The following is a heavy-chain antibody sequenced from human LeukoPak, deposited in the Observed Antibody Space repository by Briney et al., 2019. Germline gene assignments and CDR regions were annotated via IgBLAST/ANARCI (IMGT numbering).Heavy chain of an antibody. CDR1: GGSISSGGYY. V-gene: IGHV4-31*03. J-gene: IGHJ4*02. CDR2: IYYSGST. D-gene: IGHD3-10*01. CDR3: ARVGEAMVRGVISYYFDY. Sequence: SETLSLTCTVSGGSISSGGYYWSWIRQHPGKGLEWIGCIYYSGSTYYNPSLKSRVTISVDTSKNQFSLKLSSVTAADTAVYYCARVGEAMVRGVISYYFDYWGQGTLVTVSS.